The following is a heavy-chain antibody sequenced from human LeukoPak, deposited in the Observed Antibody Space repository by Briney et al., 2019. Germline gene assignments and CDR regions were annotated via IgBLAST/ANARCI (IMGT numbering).Heavy chain of an antibody. J-gene: IGHJ4*02. CDR1: GGSISNYY. CDR3: ARPARGPTRNFDY. V-gene: IGHV4-34*01. D-gene: IGHD1-26*01. Sequence: SETLSLTCTVSGGSISNYYWSWIRQPPGKGLEWIGEINHSGSTNYNPSLKSRVTISVDTSKNQFSLKLSSVTAADTAVYYCARPARGPTRNFDYWGQGTLVTVSS. CDR2: INHSGST.